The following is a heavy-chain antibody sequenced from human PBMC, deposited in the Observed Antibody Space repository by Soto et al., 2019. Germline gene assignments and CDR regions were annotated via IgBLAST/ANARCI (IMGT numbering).Heavy chain of an antibody. CDR3: AGIYYDSSGYYFGAFDI. D-gene: IGHD3-22*01. J-gene: IGHJ3*02. V-gene: IGHV3-30*03. Sequence: QVQLVESGGGVVQPGRSLRLSCAASGFTFSSYGMHWVRQAPGKGLEWVAVISYDGSNKYYADSVKGRFTISRDNSKNTRYLQMNSLRAEDTAVYYWAGIYYDSSGYYFGAFDIWGQGTMVTVSS. CDR2: ISYDGSNK. CDR1: GFTFSSYG.